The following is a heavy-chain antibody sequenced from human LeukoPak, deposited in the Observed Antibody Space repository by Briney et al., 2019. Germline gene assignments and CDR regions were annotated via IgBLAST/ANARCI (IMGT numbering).Heavy chain of an antibody. CDR2: MNPNSGNT. CDR3: ARVAGNCGGDCYRLLY. Sequence: ASVKVSCKASGYTFTTYDINWVRQAPGQGLEWLGWMNPNSGNTGYAQKFQGRVTMTRNISITTAYMELSNLRSEDTAVYYCARVAGNCGGDCYRLLYWGQGTLVTVSS. D-gene: IGHD2-21*01. CDR1: GYTFTTYD. V-gene: IGHV1-8*01. J-gene: IGHJ4*02.